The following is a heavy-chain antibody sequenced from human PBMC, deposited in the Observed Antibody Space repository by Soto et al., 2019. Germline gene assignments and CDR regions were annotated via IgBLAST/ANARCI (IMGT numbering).Heavy chain of an antibody. V-gene: IGHV4-39*01. CDR3: ASNIVVVAATVYYYYGMDV. J-gene: IGHJ6*02. CDR2: IYYSGST. CDR1: GGSISSSSYY. D-gene: IGHD2-15*01. Sequence: SETLSLTCTVSGGSISSSSYYWGWIRQPPGKGLEWIGSIYYSGSTYYNPSLKSRVTISVDTSKNQFSLKLSSVTAADTAVYYRASNIVVVAATVYYYYGMDVWGQGTTVTVSS.